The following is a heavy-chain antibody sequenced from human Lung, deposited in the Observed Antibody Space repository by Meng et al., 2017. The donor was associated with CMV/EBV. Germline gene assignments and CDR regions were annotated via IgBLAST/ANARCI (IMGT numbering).Heavy chain of an antibody. CDR2: MNPNRGNT. V-gene: IGHV1-8*01. CDR1: GYTFSNYD. D-gene: IGHD2/OR15-2a*01. Sequence: SVKVSXKASGYTFSNYDIIWVRQASGQGLEWVGWMNPNRGNTAYAQKFQGRVTMTRDTSTSIAYMELSSLRSGDTAVYYCARGQVQCSTINCHDYRFSGMDVWGQGTXVTVSS. CDR3: ARGQVQCSTINCHDYRFSGMDV. J-gene: IGHJ6*02.